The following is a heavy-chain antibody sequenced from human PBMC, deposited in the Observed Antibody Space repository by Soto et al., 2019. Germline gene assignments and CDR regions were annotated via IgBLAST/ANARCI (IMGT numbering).Heavy chain of an antibody. V-gene: IGHV4-59*12. CDR2: IYYSGST. J-gene: IGHJ6*03. D-gene: IGHD6-13*01. CDR3: ARCGSSWKPGYYYYYMDV. Sequence: SETLSLTCTVSGGSISSYYWSWIRQPPGKGLEWIGHIYYSGSTNYNPSLKSRVTISVDTSKNQFSLKLSSVTAADTAVYYCARCGSSWKPGYYYYYMDVWGKGTTVTVSS. CDR1: GGSISSYY.